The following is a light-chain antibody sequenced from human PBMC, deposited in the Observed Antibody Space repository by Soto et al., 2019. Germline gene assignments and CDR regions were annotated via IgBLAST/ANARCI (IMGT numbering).Light chain of an antibody. CDR3: QQFDDYPFT. CDR2: DAS. CDR1: QGIRSA. Sequence: AIQLTQSPSSLSAYVGDSVSITCRASQGIRSAVAWYQQKPGRPPKLLIYDASSLEVGVPSRFSGSRSGTDFILTVSSLQPEDCATYYCQQFDDYPFTFGHGTKVDIK. V-gene: IGKV1D-13*01. J-gene: IGKJ3*01.